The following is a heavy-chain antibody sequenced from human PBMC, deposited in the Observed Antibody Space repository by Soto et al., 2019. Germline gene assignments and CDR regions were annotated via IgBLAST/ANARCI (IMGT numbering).Heavy chain of an antibody. CDR1: GFTCSSYW. CDR2: IKQDGSEK. V-gene: IGHV3-7*01. J-gene: IGHJ5*02. D-gene: IGHD3-22*01. Sequence: EVQLVESGGGLVQPGGSLRLSCVASGFTCSSYWMSCVRQAPGKWLEWVANIKQDGSEKYYVDSVKGRFTISRDNAKNSLYLQMNSLRAEDTAVYYCAREIGANWFDPWGQGTLVTVSS. CDR3: AREIGANWFDP.